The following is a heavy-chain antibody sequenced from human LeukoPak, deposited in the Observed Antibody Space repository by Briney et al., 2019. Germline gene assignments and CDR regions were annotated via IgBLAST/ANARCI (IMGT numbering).Heavy chain of an antibody. CDR1: GYTFTSYY. CDR2: INPSGGST. D-gene: IGHD3-9*01. CDR3: ARGSYYDILTGYYTKPFDY. Sequence: ASVKVSCKASGYTFTSYYMHWVRQAPGQGLEWMGIINPSGGSTSYAQKFQGRVTMTRDTSISTAYMELSRLRSDDTAVYYCARGSYYDILTGYYTKPFDYWGQGTLVTVSS. V-gene: IGHV1-46*01. J-gene: IGHJ4*02.